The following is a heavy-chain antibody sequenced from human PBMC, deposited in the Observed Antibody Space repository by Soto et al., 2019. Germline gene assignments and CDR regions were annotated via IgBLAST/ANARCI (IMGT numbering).Heavy chain of an antibody. V-gene: IGHV2-5*02. CDR2: IYWDDDK. D-gene: IGHD3-10*01. J-gene: IGHJ5*02. CDR1: GFSLTTNGVG. CDR3: AHKGFYYGNFFDP. Sequence: SGPTLANPTRTLTLPCTFSGFSLTTNGVGVAWIRQPPGRALEWLGLIYWDDDKRYNPSLRSRLTITKDTSKNQVVFTMTNMDPMDTSTYFCAHKGFYYGNFFDPWGQGTLVTVSS.